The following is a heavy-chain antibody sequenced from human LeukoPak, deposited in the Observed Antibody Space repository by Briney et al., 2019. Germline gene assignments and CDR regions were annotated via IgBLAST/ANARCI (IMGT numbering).Heavy chain of an antibody. D-gene: IGHD1-1*01. CDR1: GGSISSYY. V-gene: IGHV4-59*08. CDR3: ARHGPYNWNDELYWYFDL. Sequence: PSETLSLTCTVSGGSISSYYWSWIRQPPGKGLEWIGYIYYSGSTNYNPSLKSRVTISVDTSKNQFSLKLSSVTAADTAVYYCARHGPYNWNDELYWYFDLWGRGTLVTVSS. CDR2: IYYSGST. J-gene: IGHJ2*01.